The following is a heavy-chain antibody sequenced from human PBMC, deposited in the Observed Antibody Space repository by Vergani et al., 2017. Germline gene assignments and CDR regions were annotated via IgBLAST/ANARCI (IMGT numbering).Heavy chain of an antibody. Sequence: QVQLQQWGAGVVKPSETLSLTCTVSGGSISSSSYYWGWIRQPPGKWLEWIGIIYYSGSTYYNPSLKSRVTISVDTSKNQFSLKLSSVTAADTAVYYCARRTTMVRGVLEIARFYFDYWGQGSLVAVS. D-gene: IGHD3-10*01. V-gene: IGHV4-39*01. CDR1: GGSISSSSYY. CDR2: IYYSGST. J-gene: IGHJ4*02. CDR3: ARRTTMVRGVLEIARFYFDY.